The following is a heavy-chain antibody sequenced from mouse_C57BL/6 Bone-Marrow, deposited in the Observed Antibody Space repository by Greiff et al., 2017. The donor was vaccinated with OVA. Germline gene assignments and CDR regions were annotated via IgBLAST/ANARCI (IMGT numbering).Heavy chain of an antibody. CDR2: ISNGGGST. CDR3: ARGFITTVVATRYFDV. CDR1: GFTFSDYY. D-gene: IGHD1-1*01. Sequence: EVMLVESGGGLVQPGGSLKLSCAASGFTFSDYYMYWVRQTPEKRLEWVAYISNGGGSTYYPDTVKGRFTISRDNAKNTLYLQMSRLKSEDTAMYYCARGFITTVVATRYFDVWGTGTTVTVSS. J-gene: IGHJ1*03. V-gene: IGHV5-12*01.